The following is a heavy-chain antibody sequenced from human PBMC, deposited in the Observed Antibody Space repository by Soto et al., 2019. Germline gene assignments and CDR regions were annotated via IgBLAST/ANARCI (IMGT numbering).Heavy chain of an antibody. D-gene: IGHD2-2*01. CDR2: IYYSGTT. V-gene: IGHV4-31*03. Sequence: SETLSLTCTVSGGSISSGGYYWSWIRQHPGKGLEWIGYIYYSGTTYYNPSLKSRVTISVDTSKNQFSLKLSSVSAADTALYYCARCSLVVVPAPGFDPWGRGTLVTVPS. J-gene: IGHJ5*02. CDR1: GGSISSGGYY. CDR3: ARCSLVVVPAPGFDP.